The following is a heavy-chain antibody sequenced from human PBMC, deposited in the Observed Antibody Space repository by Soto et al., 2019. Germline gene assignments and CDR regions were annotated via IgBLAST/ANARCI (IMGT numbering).Heavy chain of an antibody. CDR2: IYYSGST. J-gene: IGHJ6*02. CDR1: GGSISSYY. Sequence: SETLSLTCTVSGGSISSYYWSWIRQPPGKGLEWIGYIYYSGSTNYNPSLKSRVTISVDTSKNQFSLKLSSVTAAHTAVYYCARDQYRENYYYYYGMDVWGQGTTVTVSS. D-gene: IGHD3-16*02. CDR3: ARDQYRENYYYYYGMDV. V-gene: IGHV4-59*01.